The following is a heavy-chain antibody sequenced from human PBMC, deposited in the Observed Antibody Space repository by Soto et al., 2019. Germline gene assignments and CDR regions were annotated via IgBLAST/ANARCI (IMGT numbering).Heavy chain of an antibody. CDR3: ARDSWELRDDYYYYYGMDV. J-gene: IGHJ6*02. CDR1: GGSVSSGSYY. V-gene: IGHV4-61*01. Sequence: SETLSLTCTVSGGSVSSGSYYWSWIRQPPGKGLEWIGYIYYSGSTNYNPSLKSRVTISVDTSKNQFSLKLSSVTAADTAVYYCARDSWELRDDYYYYYGMDVWGQGTTVTVSS. CDR2: IYYSGST. D-gene: IGHD1-26*01.